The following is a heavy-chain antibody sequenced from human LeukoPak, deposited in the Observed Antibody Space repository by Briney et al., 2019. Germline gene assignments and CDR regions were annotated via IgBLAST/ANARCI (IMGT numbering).Heavy chain of an antibody. CDR1: GFTFSSYA. CDR2: IKQDGSEK. CDR3: ARGANWLYSNYYYYMDV. Sequence: GGSLRLSCAASGFTFSSYAMSWVRQAPGKGLEWVANIKQDGSEKYYVDSVKGRFTISRDNAKNSLYLQMNSLRAEDTAVYYCARGANWLYSNYYYYMDVWGKGTTVTVSS. J-gene: IGHJ6*03. V-gene: IGHV3-7*01. D-gene: IGHD4-11*01.